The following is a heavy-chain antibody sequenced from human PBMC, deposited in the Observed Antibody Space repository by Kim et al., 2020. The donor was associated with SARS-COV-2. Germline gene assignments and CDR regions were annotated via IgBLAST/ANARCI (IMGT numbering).Heavy chain of an antibody. CDR2: INPNGGNT. CDR1: GYTFTNYF. D-gene: IGHD2-2*01. J-gene: IGHJ6*02. CDR3: ARAFCSSSTCYPTARDYCHVRDV. Sequence: ASVKVSCKASGYTFTNYFIHWVRQAPGQGLEWMGIINPNGGNTNFAQKFQGRVTMTRDTSTSTVYMEISSLGSEDTALYFCARAFCSSSTCYPTARDYCHVRDVWGQGTTVNVSS. V-gene: IGHV1-46*01.